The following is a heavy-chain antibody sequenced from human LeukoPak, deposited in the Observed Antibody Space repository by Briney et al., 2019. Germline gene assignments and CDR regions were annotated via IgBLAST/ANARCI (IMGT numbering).Heavy chain of an antibody. CDR3: ARGPGWMATNLRNYFDY. Sequence: SETLSLTCAVYGGSFSGYYWSWIRQPPGKGLEWIGGINHSGSTNYNPSLKSRVTISVDTSKNQFSLKLSSVTAADTAVYYCARGPGWMATNLRNYFDYWGQGTLVTVSP. J-gene: IGHJ4*02. V-gene: IGHV4-34*01. CDR1: GGSFSGYY. CDR2: INHSGST. D-gene: IGHD5-24*01.